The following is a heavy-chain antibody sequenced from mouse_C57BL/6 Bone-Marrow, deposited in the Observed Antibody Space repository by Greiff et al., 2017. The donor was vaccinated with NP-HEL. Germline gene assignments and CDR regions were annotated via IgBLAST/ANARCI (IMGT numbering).Heavy chain of an antibody. V-gene: IGHV5-9-1*02. CDR3: TRNYGTKEYFDV. CDR1: GFTFSSYA. D-gene: IGHD1-1*01. J-gene: IGHJ1*03. Sequence: EVHLVESGEGLVKPGGSLKLSCAASGFTFSSYAMSWVRQTPEKRLEWVAYISSGGDYIYYADTVKGRFTISRDNARNTLYLQMSSLKSEDTAMYYCTRNYGTKEYFDVWGTGTTVTVSS. CDR2: ISSGGDYI.